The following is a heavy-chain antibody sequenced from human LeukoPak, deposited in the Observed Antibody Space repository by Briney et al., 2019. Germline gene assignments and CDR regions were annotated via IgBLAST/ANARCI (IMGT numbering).Heavy chain of an antibody. J-gene: IGHJ6*03. CDR2: ITANAGSK. V-gene: IGHV3-64*02. CDR1: GFTFRDYP. CDR3: AKGPNYSFYMDV. Sequence: WGSLRLSCAASGFTFRDYPMHWLRWAPGKRRDYVSAITANAGSKYHADSVRARFTVSRDNSKNTLYLQMGSLRAEDTALYYCAKGPNYSFYMDVWGKGTTVTVSS.